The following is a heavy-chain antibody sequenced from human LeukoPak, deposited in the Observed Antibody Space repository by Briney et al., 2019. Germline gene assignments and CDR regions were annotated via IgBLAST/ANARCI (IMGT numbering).Heavy chain of an antibody. J-gene: IGHJ4*02. Sequence: GGSLRLSCAASGFSISDYYMSWIRQVPGKGLAGVSYISSSGGAIYYADSVKGRFSISRDNAKNSLYLQMNSLRAEDTAVYYCAREREGGLLEWLLEYWGQGTLVTVSS. CDR2: ISSSGGAI. D-gene: IGHD3-3*01. CDR3: AREREGGLLEWLLEY. V-gene: IGHV3-11*01. CDR1: GFSISDYY.